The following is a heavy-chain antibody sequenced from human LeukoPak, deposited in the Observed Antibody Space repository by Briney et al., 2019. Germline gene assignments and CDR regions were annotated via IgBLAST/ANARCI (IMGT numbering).Heavy chain of an antibody. CDR2: IKQDGSEK. Sequence: GGSLRLSCAASGFTFSSYWMSWVRQAPGKGLEWVANIKQDGSEKYYVDSVKGRFTISRDNAKNSLYLQMNSLRAEDTAVYYCARVRGGYYYYYVDVWGKGTTVTVSS. CDR3: ARVRGGYYYYYVDV. D-gene: IGHD3-16*01. CDR1: GFTFSSYW. V-gene: IGHV3-7*01. J-gene: IGHJ6*03.